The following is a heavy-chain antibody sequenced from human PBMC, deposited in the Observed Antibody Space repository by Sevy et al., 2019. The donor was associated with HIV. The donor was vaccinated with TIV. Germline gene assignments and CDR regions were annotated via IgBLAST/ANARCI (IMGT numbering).Heavy chain of an antibody. J-gene: IGHJ4*02. Sequence: SETLSLTCTVSGASISTYVWTWIRQPPGKGLEWVGYFFYTGNPNYNPCLSSRVTISGDTSKNQFSLTLSSVTAADTAVYYCATGAGVSRSDFWGQGTLVTVSS. CDR3: ATGAGVSRSDF. CDR2: FFYTGNP. D-gene: IGHD3-10*01. CDR1: GASISTYV. V-gene: IGHV4-59*12.